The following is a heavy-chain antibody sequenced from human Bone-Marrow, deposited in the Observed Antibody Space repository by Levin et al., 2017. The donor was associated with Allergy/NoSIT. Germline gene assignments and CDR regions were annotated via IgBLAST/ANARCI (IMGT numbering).Heavy chain of an antibody. D-gene: IGHD5-12*01. CDR2: IIPIFGTA. Sequence: ASVKVSCKASGGTFSSYAISWVRQAPGQGLEWMGGIIPIFGTANYAQKFQGRVTITADESTSTAYMELSSLRSEDTAVYYCARDRWLRLIEKTQNYYYYYMDVWGKGTTVTVSS. CDR3: ARDRWLRLIEKTQNYYYYYMDV. CDR1: GGTFSSYA. J-gene: IGHJ6*03. V-gene: IGHV1-69*13.